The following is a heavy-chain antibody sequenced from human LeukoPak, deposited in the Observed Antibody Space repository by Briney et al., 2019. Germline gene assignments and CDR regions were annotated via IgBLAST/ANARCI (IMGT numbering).Heavy chain of an antibody. CDR3: TTDDRGYSYAPRY. Sequence: GGSLRLSCSASRFTFSSYAMHWVRQAPGKGLEYVSAISSNGATTYYADSVKGRFTISRDNPKNTLYLQMNSLKTEDTAVYYCTTDDRGYSYAPRYWGQGTLVTVSS. CDR1: RFTFSSYA. J-gene: IGHJ4*02. V-gene: IGHV3-64*04. CDR2: ISSNGATT. D-gene: IGHD5-18*01.